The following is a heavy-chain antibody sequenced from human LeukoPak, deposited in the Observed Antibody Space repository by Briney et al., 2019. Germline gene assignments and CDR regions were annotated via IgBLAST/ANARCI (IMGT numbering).Heavy chain of an antibody. J-gene: IGHJ4*02. CDR2: ISSSSSYI. V-gene: IGHV3-21*01. Sequence: GGSLRLSCAASGFTFSSYSMSWVRQAPGKGLEWVSSISSSSSYIYYADSVKGRFTISRDNAKNSLYLQMNSLRAEDTAVYYCASMPRRYCSGGSCYSALDYWGQGTLVTVSS. D-gene: IGHD2-15*01. CDR1: GFTFSSYS. CDR3: ASMPRRYCSGGSCYSALDY.